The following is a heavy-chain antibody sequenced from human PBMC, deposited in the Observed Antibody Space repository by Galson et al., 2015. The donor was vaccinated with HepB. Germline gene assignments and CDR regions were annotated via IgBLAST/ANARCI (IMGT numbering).Heavy chain of an antibody. CDR3: ARDYDPGARPLWYFDL. CDR1: RFTFSSYW. D-gene: IGHD3-3*01. J-gene: IGHJ2*01. Sequence: SLRLSCAASRFTFSSYWMNWVRQAPGKGLEWVANINQDGSEKYYMDSAKGRFTISRDNAKNSLYLQMNSLRAEDTAVYYCARDYDPGARPLWYFDLWGRGTLVTVSS. CDR2: INQDGSEK. V-gene: IGHV3-7*01.